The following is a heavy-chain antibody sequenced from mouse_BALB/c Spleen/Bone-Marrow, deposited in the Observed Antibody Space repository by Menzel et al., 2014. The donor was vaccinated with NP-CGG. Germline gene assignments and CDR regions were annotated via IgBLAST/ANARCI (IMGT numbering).Heavy chain of an antibody. CDR3: ARDAGYGNPWFAY. CDR2: IWAGGGT. V-gene: IGHV2-9*02. Sequence: VKVVESGPGLVAPSQSLSITCTVSGFSLTSYGIHWVRQPPGKGLEWLGVIWAGGGTIYNSALMSRLSISKDNSKSQVFLKTHSLQTDDTAMYYCARDAGYGNPWFAYWGQGTLVTVSA. CDR1: GFSLTSYG. J-gene: IGHJ3*01. D-gene: IGHD2-10*02.